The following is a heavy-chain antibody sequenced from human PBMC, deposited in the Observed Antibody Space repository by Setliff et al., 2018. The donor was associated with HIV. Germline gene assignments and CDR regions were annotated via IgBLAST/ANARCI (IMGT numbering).Heavy chain of an antibody. CDR1: GYTFSGYC. CDR2: INPNSGAT. V-gene: IGHV1-2*02. J-gene: IGHJ4*02. Sequence: GPSVKVSCKASGYTFSGYCLHWVRRAPGQGLEWMGWINPNSGATNYAQSFQGRVTMTRDTSISTAYMDLSSLTSDDTAVYYCALASIVSTARWNHWGRGTTVTVSS. CDR3: ALASIVSTARWNH. D-gene: IGHD1-26*01.